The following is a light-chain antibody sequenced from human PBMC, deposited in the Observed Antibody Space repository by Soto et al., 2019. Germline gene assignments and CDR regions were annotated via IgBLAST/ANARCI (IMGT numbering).Light chain of an antibody. CDR2: DAS. CDR1: QSIRNY. CDR3: QQRSSWPLT. V-gene: IGKV3-11*01. J-gene: IGKJ4*02. Sequence: EVGLTQSPATLSLSPGERVTLSCRASQSIRNYLAWYQQKPGQAPRLLIYDASNRATGIPARFSGSGSGADFTLTISGLEPEDVAVYFCQQRSSWPLTCGGGTKVEIK.